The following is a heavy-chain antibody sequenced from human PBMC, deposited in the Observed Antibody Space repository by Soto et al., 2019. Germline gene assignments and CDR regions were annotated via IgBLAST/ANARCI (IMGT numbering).Heavy chain of an antibody. J-gene: IGHJ6*02. CDR3: ARARWEPPYSYFYGMDV. Sequence: RASVKVSCKPSGYTFTGYDMHWVRQAPGQGLEWMGWINPNSGGTNYAQKFQGRVTMTRDTSISTAYMELSRLRSDDTAVYYCARARWEPPYSYFYGMDVWGQGTTVTVSS. D-gene: IGHD1-26*01. CDR2: INPNSGGT. V-gene: IGHV1-2*02. CDR1: GYTFTGYD.